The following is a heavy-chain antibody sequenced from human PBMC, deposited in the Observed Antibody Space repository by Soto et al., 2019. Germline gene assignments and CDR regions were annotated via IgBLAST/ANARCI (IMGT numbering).Heavy chain of an antibody. CDR1: GFTFSDNL. CDR2: LKPDTGNT. D-gene: IGHD4-4*01. CDR3: ARDLQSVGPRANDDFDV. J-gene: IGHJ3*01. Sequence: QVQLVQSGAELKKPGASVNISCTASGFTFSDNLINWVRQVPGQGLEWMGWLKPDTGNTRYSEKCQGKVTISRHPSASIAYLELSGLENEATALYFFARDLQSVGPRANDDFDVWGQGAMITGSS. V-gene: IGHV1-3*01.